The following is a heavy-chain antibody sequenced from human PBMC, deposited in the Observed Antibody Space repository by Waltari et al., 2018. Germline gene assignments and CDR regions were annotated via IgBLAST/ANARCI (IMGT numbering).Heavy chain of an antibody. V-gene: IGHV3-15*01. D-gene: IGHD5-18*01. CDR1: GLTFRNAW. CDR2: IRRKSNGATT. Sequence: EVQLVESGGGLAKPGGSLRLSCVASGLTFRNAWMSWGGQAPGKGVEWVGRIRRKSNGATTDYAAPVKGRFTISREDSKNMLYLQMNSLKTEDTAVYYCTTEDLNGYTYGYFDYWGQGALVTVSS. J-gene: IGHJ4*02. CDR3: TTEDLNGYTYGYFDY.